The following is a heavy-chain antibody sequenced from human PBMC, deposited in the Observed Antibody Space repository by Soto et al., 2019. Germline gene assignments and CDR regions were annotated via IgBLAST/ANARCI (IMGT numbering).Heavy chain of an antibody. CDR3: TRDSSYYGSGRGVLDY. J-gene: IGHJ4*02. CDR2: IYSGGNT. CDR1: GFSVNNNY. D-gene: IGHD3-10*01. Sequence: EVQLVESGGGLVQPGGSLRLSCAVSGFSVNNNYMSWVRQAPGKGLEWVSVIYSGGNTDYAESVRGSFTVSRDTSQNTLYLQMNSLRAEDTAIYYCTRDSSYYGSGRGVLDYWGQGTLVTVSS. V-gene: IGHV3-66*01.